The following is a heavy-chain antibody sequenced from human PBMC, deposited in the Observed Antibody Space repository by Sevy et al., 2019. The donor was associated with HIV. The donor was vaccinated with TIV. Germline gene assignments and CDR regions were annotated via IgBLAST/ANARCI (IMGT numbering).Heavy chain of an antibody. J-gene: IGHJ3*01. D-gene: IGHD6-13*01. V-gene: IGHV4-30-2*01. CDR3: ARGRVGDSSSWYGTFDV. Sequence: SETLSLTCAVSGGSITSGGYSWSWIRQPPGKGLEWIGYIFQSGATYYIPSLQSRVSISVDMSKNQFSLNLRSVTAADTAVYYCARGRVGDSSSWYGTFDVWGQGTMVTVSS. CDR1: GGSITSGGYS. CDR2: IFQSGAT.